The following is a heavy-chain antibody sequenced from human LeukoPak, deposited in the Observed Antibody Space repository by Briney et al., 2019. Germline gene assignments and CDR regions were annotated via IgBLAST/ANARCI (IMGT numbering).Heavy chain of an antibody. J-gene: IGHJ5*02. CDR3: ARGYCSSTSCYLYWFDP. V-gene: IGHV1-69*02. CDR1: GGTFSSYT. Sequence: ASVKVSCKASGGTFSSYTISWVRQAPGQGLEWMGRIIPILGIANYAQKFQGRVTITADKSTSTAYMELSSLRSEDTAVYYCARGYCSSTSCYLYWFDPWGQGNLVTVSS. D-gene: IGHD2-2*01. CDR2: IIPILGIA.